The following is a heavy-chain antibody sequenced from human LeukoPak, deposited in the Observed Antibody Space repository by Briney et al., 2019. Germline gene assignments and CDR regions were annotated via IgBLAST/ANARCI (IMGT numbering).Heavy chain of an antibody. J-gene: IGHJ4*02. Sequence: SETLSLTCTVSGGSISRYYWSWIRQSPGKGLEWIGYIHYSGSTNYNPSLKSRVTMSVGTSKNQFSLKLSSVAAADTAVYYCARYSSSWHIDYWGQGTLVTVSS. CDR1: GGSISRYY. D-gene: IGHD6-13*01. CDR2: IHYSGST. CDR3: ARYSSSWHIDY. V-gene: IGHV4-59*01.